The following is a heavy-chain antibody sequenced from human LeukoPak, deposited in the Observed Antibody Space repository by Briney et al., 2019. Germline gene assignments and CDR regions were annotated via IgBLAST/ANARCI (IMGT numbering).Heavy chain of an antibody. CDR2: ISGSGGST. CDR3: AKDPAYYYGSGSYPPDY. CDR1: GFTFSSYA. Sequence: GGSLRLSCAAAGFTFSSYAMSWVRQAPGKGLEWVSAISGSGGSTYYAGSVKGRFTISRDNSKNTLYLQMNSLRAEDTAVYYCAKDPAYYYGSGSYPPDYWGQGTLVTVSS. J-gene: IGHJ4*02. D-gene: IGHD3-10*01. V-gene: IGHV3-23*01.